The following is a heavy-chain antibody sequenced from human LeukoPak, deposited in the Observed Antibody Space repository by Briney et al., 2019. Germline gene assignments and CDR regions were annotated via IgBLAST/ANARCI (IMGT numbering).Heavy chain of an antibody. CDR1: GYTPTELS. Sequence: ASVKVSCNVSGYTPTELSMHWVRQAPGKGLEWMGGFDPEDGETIYAQKFQGRVTMTEDTSTDTAYMELSSLRSEDTAVYYCATASSGGSGYYFDYWGQGTLVTVSS. CDR3: ATASSGGSGYYFDY. D-gene: IGHD2-15*01. V-gene: IGHV1-24*01. J-gene: IGHJ4*02. CDR2: FDPEDGET.